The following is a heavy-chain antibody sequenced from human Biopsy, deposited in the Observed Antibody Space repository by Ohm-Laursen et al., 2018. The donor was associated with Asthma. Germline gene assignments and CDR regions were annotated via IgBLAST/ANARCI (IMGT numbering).Heavy chain of an antibody. J-gene: IGHJ4*02. Sequence: TLSLTCTVSGGSITSSSYYWGWIRQPPGKGMEWIGSMYHSGSPYYHPSLKSRATISVDTSKNQLSLKMSSVTAADTAVYFCVRHQYSSSWSTFGYWGQGALVTVSS. D-gene: IGHD3-22*01. CDR3: VRHQYSSSWSTFGY. V-gene: IGHV4-39*01. CDR1: GGSITSSSYY. CDR2: MYHSGSP.